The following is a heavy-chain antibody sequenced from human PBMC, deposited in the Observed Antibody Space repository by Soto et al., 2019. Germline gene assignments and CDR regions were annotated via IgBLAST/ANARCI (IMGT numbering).Heavy chain of an antibody. J-gene: IGHJ4*02. CDR1: GFTLSMYS. CDR3: ARTGLYDSSVVDY. V-gene: IGHV3-48*03. D-gene: IGHD3-22*01. Sequence: PGGSLRLSCEVSGFTLSMYSMNWVRQAPGKGLEWVSYISSSGSTIYYADSVKGRFTISRDNAKNSLYLQMNSLRAEDTAVYYCARTGLYDSSVVDYWGQGTLVTVSS. CDR2: ISSSGSTI.